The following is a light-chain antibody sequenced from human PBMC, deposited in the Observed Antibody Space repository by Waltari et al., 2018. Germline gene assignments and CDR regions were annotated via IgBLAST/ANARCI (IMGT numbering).Light chain of an antibody. CDR2: EVS. J-gene: IGLJ2*01. CDR3: SSYAGNNNLVI. Sequence: QSALTQPPSASGSPGQSVPISCTGTSSDVGGYNYVSWYQQHPGKAPKVMIYEVSKRPSGVPDRFSGSKSGNTASLTVAGLQAEDEADYYCSSYAGNNNLVIFGGGTKLTVL. V-gene: IGLV2-8*01. CDR1: SSDVGGYNY.